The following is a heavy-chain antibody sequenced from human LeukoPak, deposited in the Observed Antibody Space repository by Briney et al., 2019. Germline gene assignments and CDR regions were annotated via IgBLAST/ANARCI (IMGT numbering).Heavy chain of an antibody. CDR2: IYYSGST. J-gene: IGHJ4*02. CDR3: ARDANNYVWGSYRTNLFDY. D-gene: IGHD3-16*02. CDR1: GGSISSSSYY. Sequence: SETLSLTCTVSGGSISSSSYYWGWIRQPPGKGLEWIGSIYYSGSTYYNPSLTSRVTISVDTSKNQFSLKLSSVTAADTAVYYCARDANNYVWGSYRTNLFDYWGQGTLVTVSS. V-gene: IGHV4-39*07.